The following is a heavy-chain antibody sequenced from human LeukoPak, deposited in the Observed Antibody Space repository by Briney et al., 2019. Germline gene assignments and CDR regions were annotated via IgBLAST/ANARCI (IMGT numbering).Heavy chain of an antibody. CDR2: TRDKANSYTT. V-gene: IGHV3-72*01. J-gene: IGHJ3*02. CDR1: GLTFSDHY. Sequence: GGSLRLSCAASGLTFSDHYMDWVRQTPGKGLEWVGRTRDKANSYTTEYAASVKGRFTISRDDSKNSLYLQMNSLKTEDTAVYYCARVGPPRSDAFDIWGQGTMVTVSS. CDR3: ARVGPPRSDAFDI.